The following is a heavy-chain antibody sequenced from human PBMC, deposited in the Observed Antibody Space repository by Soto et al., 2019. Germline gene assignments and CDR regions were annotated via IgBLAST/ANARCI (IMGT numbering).Heavy chain of an antibody. CDR2: IIPIFGTT. V-gene: IGHV1-69*15. D-gene: IGHD2-2*01. CDR3: ARELPPGPGNFREDAFDI. CDR1: GGTFSNYA. Sequence: QVQLVQSGAEVKKPGSSVKVSCKASGGTFSNYAFSWVRQAPGQGLDWMGTIIPIFGTTNFAQKFQGRVTMTADESTTTVYMELSSLRSDDTAIYYCARELPPGPGNFREDAFDIWGQGTTVTVSS. J-gene: IGHJ3*02.